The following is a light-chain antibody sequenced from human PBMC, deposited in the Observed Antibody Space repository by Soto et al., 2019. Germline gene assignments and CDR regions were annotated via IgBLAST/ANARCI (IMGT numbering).Light chain of an antibody. J-gene: IGKJ2*01. V-gene: IGKV1-5*03. CDR2: KAS. Sequence: DIQMTQSPSTLSASVGDRVTITCRVSLSISTWLAWYQHKPGQAPKLLIYKASTLESGVPSRFSGSGSGTEFTLTISSLQPDDFAVYYCQHYNTYPYTFGQGTKLEI. CDR1: LSISTW. CDR3: QHYNTYPYT.